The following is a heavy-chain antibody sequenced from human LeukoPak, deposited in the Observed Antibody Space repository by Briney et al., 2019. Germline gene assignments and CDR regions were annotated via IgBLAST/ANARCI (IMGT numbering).Heavy chain of an antibody. D-gene: IGHD5-24*01. Sequence: ASVKVSCKVSGYTLTELSMHWVRQAPGKGLEWMGIINPSGGSTSYAQKFQGRVTMTRDTSTSTVYMELSSLRSEDTAVYYCARENGYNFGDYWGQGTLVTVSS. CDR1: GYTLTELS. CDR2: INPSGGST. CDR3: ARENGYNFGDY. J-gene: IGHJ4*02. V-gene: IGHV1-46*01.